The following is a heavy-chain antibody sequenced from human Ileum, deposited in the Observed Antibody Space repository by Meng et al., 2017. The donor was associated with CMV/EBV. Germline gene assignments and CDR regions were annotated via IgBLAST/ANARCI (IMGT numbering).Heavy chain of an antibody. J-gene: IGHJ4*02. D-gene: IGHD2-8*01. Sequence: GGSLRLSCAASGFTFSSYAMHWVRQAPGKGLEWVSYISSSGSTIFYADSVKGRFTISRDNAKKSLYLQMNSLRAEDTAVYYCARGKWVGVPFDYWGQGTLVTVSS. V-gene: IGHV3-48*04. CDR3: ARGKWVGVPFDY. CDR1: GFTFSSYA. CDR2: ISSSGSTI.